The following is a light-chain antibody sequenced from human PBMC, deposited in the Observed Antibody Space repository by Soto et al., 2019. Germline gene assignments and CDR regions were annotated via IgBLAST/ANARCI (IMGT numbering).Light chain of an antibody. CDR2: GAA. Sequence: EIVLTQSPGTLSLSPRERATLSCRANQSISHYLAWYQQKPGQSPRLLIYGAASRAIGIPDRFNGSGSETTFTLTISRLHPEDFALYYCQQYNGSPLTFGPGTKVDIK. V-gene: IGKV3-20*01. J-gene: IGKJ3*01. CDR1: QSISHY. CDR3: QQYNGSPLT.